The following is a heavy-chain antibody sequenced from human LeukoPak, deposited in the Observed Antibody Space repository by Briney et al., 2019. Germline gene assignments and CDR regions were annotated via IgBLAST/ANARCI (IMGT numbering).Heavy chain of an antibody. Sequence: SGTLSLTCTVSGDSINSLDLWSWVRQPPGKGLEWNGEMYLSGTTHSNPSVKSRVTISIDKSKNQFFLNLSSVTAADTAVYYCAGLVGRYSSGLYYYYFDYWGQGTLVTVSS. V-gene: IGHV4-4*02. CDR2: MYLSGTT. J-gene: IGHJ4*02. D-gene: IGHD3-22*01. CDR3: AGLVGRYSSGLYYYYFDY. CDR1: GDSINSLDL.